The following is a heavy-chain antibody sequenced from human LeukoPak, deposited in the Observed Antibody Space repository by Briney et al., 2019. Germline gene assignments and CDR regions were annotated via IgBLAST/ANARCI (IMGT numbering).Heavy chain of an antibody. J-gene: IGHJ5*02. D-gene: IGHD2/OR15-2a*01. V-gene: IGHV4-31*03. CDR3: ARDHLSNWFDP. Sequence: SETLSLTCTVSGGSISSGGYYWSWIRQHPGKGLEWIGYIYYGGSTYYNPSLKSRVTISVDTSKNQFSLKLSSVTAADTAVYYCARDHLSNWFDPWGQGTLVTVSS. CDR2: IYYGGST. CDR1: GGSISSGGYY.